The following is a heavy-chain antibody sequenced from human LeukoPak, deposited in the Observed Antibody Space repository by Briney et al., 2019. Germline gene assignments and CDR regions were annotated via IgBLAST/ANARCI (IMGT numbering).Heavy chain of an antibody. D-gene: IGHD5-12*01. Sequence: SETLSLTCAVYSGSFSGYYWTWIRQPPGKGLEWIGEISHSGITKYNPSLNSRVTISIDTSKSQSSLKLTSVSAADTSIYYCASFVWARGFEYWGRGTLVTVSS. CDR3: ASFVWARGFEY. CDR1: SGSFSGYY. V-gene: IGHV4-34*01. J-gene: IGHJ4*02. CDR2: ISHSGIT.